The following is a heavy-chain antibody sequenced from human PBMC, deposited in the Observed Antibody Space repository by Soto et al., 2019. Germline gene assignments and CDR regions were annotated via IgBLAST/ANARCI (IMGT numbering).Heavy chain of an antibody. CDR3: ARAHWGDTTNYFDY. CDR1: GYTFTGYY. CDR2: INPNSGGT. Sequence: QVQLVQSGAEVKKPGASVKVSCKASGYTFTGYYMHWVRQAPGQGLEWMGWINPNSGGTNYAQKFQGWVTMTRDTSISTAYMELSRLRSDDKAVYYCARAHWGDTTNYFDYWGQGTLVTVSS. D-gene: IGHD1-26*01. V-gene: IGHV1-2*04. J-gene: IGHJ4*02.